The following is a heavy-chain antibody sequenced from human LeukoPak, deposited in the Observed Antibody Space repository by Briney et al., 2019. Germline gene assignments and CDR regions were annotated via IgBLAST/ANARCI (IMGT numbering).Heavy chain of an antibody. V-gene: IGHV3-21*01. Sequence: GGSLTLSCAASGFTFGSNSMNWVRQAPGKGLEWVSSISSSTSYIHYADSVKGRFTISRDNSKNTLYLQMNSLRAEDTAVYYCARDRVRGVVPAKNHFDYWGQGTLVTVSS. CDR2: ISSSTSYI. J-gene: IGHJ4*02. CDR1: GFTFGSNS. CDR3: ARDRVRGVVPAKNHFDY. D-gene: IGHD2-2*01.